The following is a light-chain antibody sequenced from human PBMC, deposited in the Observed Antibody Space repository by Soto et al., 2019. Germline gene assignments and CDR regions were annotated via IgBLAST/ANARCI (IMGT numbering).Light chain of an antibody. CDR2: DTA. V-gene: IGLV7-46*01. CDR3: FLSYGGTRV. J-gene: IGLJ2*01. CDR1: SGAVTNSHY. Sequence: QAVVTQEPSLTVSPGGTVTLTCGSSSGAVTNSHYPYWFQQKPGQVPSILIYDTANKRSWTPARFSGSLLGGKAALTLSGAQPEDEADYYCFLSYGGTRVFGGGTKLTVL.